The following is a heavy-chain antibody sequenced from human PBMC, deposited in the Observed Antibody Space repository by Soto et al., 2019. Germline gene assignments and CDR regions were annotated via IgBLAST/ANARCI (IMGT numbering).Heavy chain of an antibody. D-gene: IGHD6-6*01. Sequence: SETLSLTCAVSGGSISSSNWWSWVRQPPGKGLEWIGEIYHSGSTNYNPSLKSRVTISVDKSKNQSSLKLSSVTAADTAVYYCARTSVSSSGWFDPWGQGTLVTGSS. V-gene: IGHV4-4*02. CDR1: GGSISSSNW. CDR2: IYHSGST. CDR3: ARTSVSSSGWFDP. J-gene: IGHJ5*02.